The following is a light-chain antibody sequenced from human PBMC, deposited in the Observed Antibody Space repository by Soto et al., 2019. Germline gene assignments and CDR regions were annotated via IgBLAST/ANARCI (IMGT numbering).Light chain of an antibody. CDR3: QQYASSLSIT. CDR2: GVS. J-gene: IGKJ5*01. Sequence: EIVLTQSPGTVSLSPGERATLSCRASQTVSSRYLAWYQQKPGQAPRLLIYGVSSRATGIPDRFSGSGSGTDFTLTISRLEPEDFAVYYCQQYASSLSITFGQGTRLEIK. V-gene: IGKV3-20*01. CDR1: QTVSSRY.